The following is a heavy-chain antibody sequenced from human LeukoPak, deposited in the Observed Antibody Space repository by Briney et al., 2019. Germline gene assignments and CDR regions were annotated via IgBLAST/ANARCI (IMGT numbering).Heavy chain of an antibody. Sequence: SETLSLTCAVSGDSISSSSYYWGWIRQPPGKGLEWIGSISYSGSMYYNPSLKSRVTISVDTSKNQFSLKLSSVTAADTAVYYCARRSGSGYYFFDYWGQGTLVTVSS. V-gene: IGHV4-39*01. J-gene: IGHJ4*02. CDR3: ARRSGSGYYFFDY. D-gene: IGHD3-22*01. CDR1: GDSISSSSYY. CDR2: ISYSGSM.